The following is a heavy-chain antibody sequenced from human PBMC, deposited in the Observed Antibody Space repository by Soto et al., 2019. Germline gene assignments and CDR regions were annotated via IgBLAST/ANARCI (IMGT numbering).Heavy chain of an antibody. CDR1: GGTFSNYA. V-gene: IGHV1-69*13. CDR3: ARADGSSDYYYYGMDV. D-gene: IGHD6-6*01. J-gene: IGHJ6*02. CDR2: IIPIFGTA. Sequence: SVKVSCKASGGTFSNYAISWVRQAPGQGLEWMGGIIPIFGTANYAQKFEGRVTITADESTSTAYMELSSLGSEDTAVYYCARADGSSDYYYYGMDVWGQGTTVTVSS.